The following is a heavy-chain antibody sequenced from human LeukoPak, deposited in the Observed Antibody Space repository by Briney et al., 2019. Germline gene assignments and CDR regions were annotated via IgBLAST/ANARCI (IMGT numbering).Heavy chain of an antibody. D-gene: IGHD3-16*01. CDR1: GFTVSSNY. CDR3: ARLGSAYGGDAFDI. CDR2: IYSGGNT. J-gene: IGHJ3*02. V-gene: IGHV3-53*01. Sequence: PGGSLRLSCAASGFTVSSNYMSWVRQAPGKGLEWASVIYSGGNTYYADSVKGRFTISRDNSKNTLYLQMNSLRAEDTAVYYCARLGSAYGGDAFDIWGQGTMVTVSS.